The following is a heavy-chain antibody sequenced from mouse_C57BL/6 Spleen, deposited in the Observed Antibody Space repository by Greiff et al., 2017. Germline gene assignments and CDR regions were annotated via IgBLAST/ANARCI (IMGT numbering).Heavy chain of an antibody. CDR2: IYPGDGDT. V-gene: IGHV1-82*01. D-gene: IGHD1-2*01. Sequence: VQLQQSGPELVKPGASVKISCKASGYAFSSSWMNWVKQRPGKGLEWIGRIYPGDGDTNYNGKFKGKATLTADTSSSTAYMQLSSLTSEDSAVYFCARDEGYGGFAYWGQGTLVTVSA. J-gene: IGHJ3*01. CDR3: ARDEGYGGFAY. CDR1: GYAFSSSW.